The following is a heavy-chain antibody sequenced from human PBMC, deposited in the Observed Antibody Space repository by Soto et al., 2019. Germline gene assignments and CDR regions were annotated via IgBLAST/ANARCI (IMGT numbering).Heavy chain of an antibody. Sequence: PGGSLRLSCAASGFTVSSNYMSWVRQAPGKGLEWVSVIYSGGSTYYADSVKGRFTISRHNSKNTLYLQMNSLRAEDTAVYYCTTDSYFTLKVVRFDYWGLGTLVTVSS. D-gene: IGHD3-22*01. CDR2: IYSGGST. J-gene: IGHJ4*01. CDR1: GFTVSSNY. CDR3: TTDSYFTLKVVRFDY. V-gene: IGHV3-53*04.